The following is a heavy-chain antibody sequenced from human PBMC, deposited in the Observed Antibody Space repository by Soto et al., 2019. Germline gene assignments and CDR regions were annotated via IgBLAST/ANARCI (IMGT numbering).Heavy chain of an antibody. CDR3: AKDEDGDYLLDAFDM. Sequence: QEQLVESGGGVVQPGRSLRLSCAASGFTFSSYGMNWVRQAPGKGLEWVAVISYDGSDKYYADSVKGRFTISRDNSKNTPYLQMNSLRAEDTAVYYCAKDEDGDYLLDAFDMWGQGKMVTVSS. CDR1: GFTFSSYG. V-gene: IGHV3-30*18. D-gene: IGHD4-17*01. J-gene: IGHJ3*02. CDR2: ISYDGSDK.